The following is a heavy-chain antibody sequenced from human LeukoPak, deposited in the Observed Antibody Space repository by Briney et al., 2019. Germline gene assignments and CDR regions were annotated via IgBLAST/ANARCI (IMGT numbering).Heavy chain of an antibody. CDR3: ARETYCSGGTCFFGPDY. J-gene: IGHJ4*02. CDR2: IYYTGST. D-gene: IGHD2-15*01. CDR1: GXVIRTYY. V-gene: IGHV4-59*12. Sequence: SETLSLTCTVSGXVIRTYYWSWIRQPPGKGLEYIGYIYYTGSTTYNPSLESRVTISVDSSKNQFSLQLTSVTAADTAVYHCARETYCSGGTCFFGPDYWGQGTLVTVSS.